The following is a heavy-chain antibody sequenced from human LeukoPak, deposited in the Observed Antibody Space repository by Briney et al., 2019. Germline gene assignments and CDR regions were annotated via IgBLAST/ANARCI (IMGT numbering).Heavy chain of an antibody. V-gene: IGHV4-39*07. CDR3: ARGRQSAVAGTGAFDY. D-gene: IGHD6-19*01. Sequence: SETLSLTCTVSGGSIRSSYYYWSWIRQPPGKGLEWIGEINHSGSTNYNPSLKSRVTISVDTSKNQFSLKLSSVTAADTAVYYCARGRQSAVAGTGAFDYWGQGTLVTVSS. J-gene: IGHJ4*02. CDR2: INHSGST. CDR1: GGSIRSSYYY.